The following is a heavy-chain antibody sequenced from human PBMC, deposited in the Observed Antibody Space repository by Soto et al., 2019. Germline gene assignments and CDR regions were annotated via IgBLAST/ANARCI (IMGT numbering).Heavy chain of an antibody. V-gene: IGHV1-2*02. CDR2: LSPYSGAT. D-gene: IGHD3-3*01. CDR1: GYTFSEFY. J-gene: IGHJ6*02. CDR3: AIGRRTTLFRVASFFSMGLAV. Sequence: QVHLVQTGVEVRKPGASVKVSCTPSGYTFSEFYLHWVRQAPGQGLAGMGCLSPYSGATMTARRFEGRVTKATNPSSSTAVVELSSSRYADTALYYCAIGRRTTLFRVASFFSMGLAVWGQGTKVIVSS.